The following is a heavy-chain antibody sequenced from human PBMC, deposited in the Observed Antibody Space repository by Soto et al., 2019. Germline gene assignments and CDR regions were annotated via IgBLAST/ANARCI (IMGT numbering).Heavy chain of an antibody. CDR3: ARDCVSSTYYTWNYGTYFDY. J-gene: IGHJ4*02. Sequence: QVQLVESGGGVVQPGRSLRLSCAASGFTYSTYTMHWVRQAPGKGLEWVAVISYDGNNKFYADSVKGRFTISRDSTKQTLYLQMNSLRPDDTAMYYCARDCVSSTYYTWNYGTYFDYWGQVALVTVSS. CDR1: GFTYSTYT. V-gene: IGHV3-30-3*01. D-gene: IGHD3-3*01. CDR2: ISYDGNNK.